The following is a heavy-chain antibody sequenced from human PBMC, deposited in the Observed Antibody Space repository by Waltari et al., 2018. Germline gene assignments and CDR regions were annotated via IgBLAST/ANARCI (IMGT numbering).Heavy chain of an antibody. J-gene: IGHJ4*02. Sequence: FGNFWMTVVRQAPGRGRRWVANSRYDGREQTYVDSVKGRCTISRDNARNSVYLQMNSLRVEDTAVYYCATSRWLSYWGQGTLVTVSS. CDR1: FGNFW. V-gene: IGHV3-7*03. CDR3: ATSRWLSY. CDR2: SRYDGREQ. D-gene: IGHD3-10*01.